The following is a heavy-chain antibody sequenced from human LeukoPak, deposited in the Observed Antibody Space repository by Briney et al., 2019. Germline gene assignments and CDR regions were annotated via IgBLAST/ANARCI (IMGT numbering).Heavy chain of an antibody. Sequence: GASVKVSCKASGYTFSTYGISWVRQAPGQGLEWMGWISAYNGNTNYAQKLQGRVTMTTDTSTSTAYMELRSLRSDDTAVYYCARQAARGGYDPRWDFDYWGQGTLVTVSS. CDR1: GYTFSTYG. CDR3: ARQAARGGYDPRWDFDY. V-gene: IGHV1-18*01. CDR2: ISAYNGNT. D-gene: IGHD5-12*01. J-gene: IGHJ4*02.